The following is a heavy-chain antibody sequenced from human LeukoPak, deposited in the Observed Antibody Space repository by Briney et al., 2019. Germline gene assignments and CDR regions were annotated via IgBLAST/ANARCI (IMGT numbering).Heavy chain of an antibody. J-gene: IGHJ5*02. CDR2: IYYSGSS. Sequence: SETLSLTCTVSGGSISSYYWSWIRQPPGKGLEWIGYIYYSGSSNYNPSLKSRVTISVDTSKNQFSLKLSSVTAADTAVYYCARVASSSWYMVNWFDPWGQGTLVTVSS. CDR1: GGSISSYY. D-gene: IGHD6-13*01. V-gene: IGHV4-59*01. CDR3: ARVASSSWYMVNWFDP.